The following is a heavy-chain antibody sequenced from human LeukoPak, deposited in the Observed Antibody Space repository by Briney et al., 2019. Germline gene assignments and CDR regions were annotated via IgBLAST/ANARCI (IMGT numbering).Heavy chain of an antibody. CDR1: GYTFTGYY. D-gene: IGHD3-22*01. CDR3: ARGPDSSGYYPFDY. CDR2: INPNSGGT. J-gene: IGHJ4*02. V-gene: IGHV1-2*02. Sequence: ASVKVSCKASGYTFTGYYMHWVRQAPGQGLEGMGWINPNSGGTNYAQKFQGRVTMTGDTSISTAYMELSRLRSDDTAVYYCARGPDSSGYYPFDYWGQGTLVTVSS.